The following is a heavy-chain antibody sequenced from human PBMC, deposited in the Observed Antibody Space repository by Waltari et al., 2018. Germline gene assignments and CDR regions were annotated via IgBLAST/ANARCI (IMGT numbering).Heavy chain of an antibody. CDR1: GDSTSGSFW. CDR2: MHGSGRI. CDR3: ARDRGRGLYLDS. J-gene: IGHJ4*02. D-gene: IGHD5-12*01. V-gene: IGHV4-4*02. Sequence: QVQLQESGPGLVKPSGTLSVTCAVSGDSTSGSFWWSWVRQTPGKCLEWSGQMHGSGRINYNPSLENRVTVSRDTSNNQFSLKLTSATAADTAVYFCARDRGRGLYLDSWGQGILVTVSP.